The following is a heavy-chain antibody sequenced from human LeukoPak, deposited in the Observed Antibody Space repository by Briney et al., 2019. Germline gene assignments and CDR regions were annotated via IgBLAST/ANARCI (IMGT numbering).Heavy chain of an antibody. J-gene: IGHJ4*02. Sequence: SETLSLTCTVSGGSISSSRYSWGWIRQPPGKGLEWIGYIYYSGSTNYNPSLKSRVTISVDTSKNQFSLKLSSVTAADTAVYYCASSHGSGSYYTVNFDYWGQGILVTVSS. CDR1: GGSISSSRYS. V-gene: IGHV4-61*05. CDR2: IYYSGST. CDR3: ASSHGSGSYYTVNFDY. D-gene: IGHD3-10*01.